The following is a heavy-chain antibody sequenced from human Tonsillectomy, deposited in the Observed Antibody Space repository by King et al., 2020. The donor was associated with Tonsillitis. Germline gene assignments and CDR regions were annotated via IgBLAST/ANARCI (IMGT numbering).Heavy chain of an antibody. V-gene: IGHV4-39*01. CDR1: GGSISSSGSY. Sequence: LQLQESGPGLVKPSETLSLTCTVSGGSISSSGSYLGWLRQPPGKGLEWIGRIYYSWTTLYNPSLKIRLTISVDTSKNQFSLNLSSVTAADPAVYYCVRRVYGANSFDYWGQGTLVIVSS. CDR2: IYYSWTT. CDR3: VRRVYGANSFDY. D-gene: IGHD5/OR15-5a*01. J-gene: IGHJ4*02.